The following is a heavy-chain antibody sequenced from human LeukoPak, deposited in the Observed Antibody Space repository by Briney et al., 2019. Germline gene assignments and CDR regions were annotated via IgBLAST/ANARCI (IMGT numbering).Heavy chain of an antibody. Sequence: ASVKVSCKASGYTFTSYDINWVRQATGQGLEWMGWMNPNSGNTGYAQKFQGRVTITTDESTSTAYMELSSLRSEDTAVYYCARGGYCSSTSCYRNWFDPWGQGTLVTVSS. CDR1: GYTFTSYD. D-gene: IGHD2-2*02. V-gene: IGHV1-8*01. J-gene: IGHJ5*02. CDR2: MNPNSGNT. CDR3: ARGGYCSSTSCYRNWFDP.